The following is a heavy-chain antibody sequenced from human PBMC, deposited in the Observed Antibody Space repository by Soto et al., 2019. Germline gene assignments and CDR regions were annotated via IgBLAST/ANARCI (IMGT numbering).Heavy chain of an antibody. V-gene: IGHV3-7*01. CDR3: ARIVKVTTKRVGYYYGMDV. CDR2: IKQDGSEK. CDR1: GFTFSSYW. Sequence: GGSLRLSCAASGFTFSSYWMSWVRQAPGKGLEWVANIKQDGSEKYYVDSVKGRFTISRDNAKNSLYLQMNSLRAEDTAVYYCARIVKVTTKRVGYYYGMDVWRQGTTVTVSS. D-gene: IGHD3-16*02. J-gene: IGHJ6*02.